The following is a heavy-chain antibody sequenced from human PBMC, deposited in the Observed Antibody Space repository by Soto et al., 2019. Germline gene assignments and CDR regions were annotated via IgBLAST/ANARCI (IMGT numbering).Heavy chain of an antibody. CDR1: VGSVSGYY. CDR3: ARYSRIAAAGSRHYYYYGMDV. CDR2: INHSGST. J-gene: IGHJ6*02. Sequence: SETLSLTCAVYVGSVSGYYWSWIRQPPGKGLEWIGEINHSGSTNYNPSLKSRVTISVDTSKNQFSLKLSSVTAADTAVYYCARYSRIAAAGSRHYYYYGMDVWGQGTTVTVSS. D-gene: IGHD6-13*01. V-gene: IGHV4-34*01.